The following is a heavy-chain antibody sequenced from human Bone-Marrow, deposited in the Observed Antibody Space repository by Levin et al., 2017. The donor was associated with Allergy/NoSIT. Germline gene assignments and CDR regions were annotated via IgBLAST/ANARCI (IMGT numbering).Heavy chain of an antibody. D-gene: IGHD4-17*01. J-gene: IGHJ4*02. CDR2: FDPEGGET. CDR1: GTVLNELS. Sequence: GASVKVSCKISGTVLNELSIHWVRQAPGEGLQWLGGFDPEGGETVFAQSFRGRVTMTEDTPTNTAHMELSGLRAEDTALYYCATASSDYWFRDILVLDQWGQGTLVSVSS. V-gene: IGHV1-24*01. CDR3: ATASSDYWFRDILVLDQ.